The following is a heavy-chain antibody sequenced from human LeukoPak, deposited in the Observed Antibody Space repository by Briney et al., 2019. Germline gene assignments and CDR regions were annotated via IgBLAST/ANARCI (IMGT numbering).Heavy chain of an antibody. CDR1: GGSFSGYY. V-gene: IGHV4-34*01. J-gene: IGHJ6*02. D-gene: IGHD2-2*01. CDR2: INHSGST. Sequence: SKTLSLTCAVYGGSFSGYYWSWIRQPPGRGLEWIGEINHSGSTNYNPSLKSRVTISVDTSKNQFSLKLSSVTAAHTAVRYYARSVRVIVVVPAAYYGMDVWGQGTTVTVSS. CDR3: ARSVRVIVVVPAAYYGMDV.